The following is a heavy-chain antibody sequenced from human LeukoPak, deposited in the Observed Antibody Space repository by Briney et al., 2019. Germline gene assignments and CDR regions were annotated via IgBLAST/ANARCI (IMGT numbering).Heavy chain of an antibody. Sequence: SETLSLTCGVSGGSISSRTYYWGWFRQPPGKGLEWIGSISYSGSTYYNPSLKSRVTISVDTSKNQFSLKLSSVTAADTAVYYCARQDYYDILTGLHWFDPWGQGTLVTVSS. J-gene: IGHJ5*02. D-gene: IGHD3-9*01. CDR1: GGSISSRTYY. V-gene: IGHV4-39*01. CDR2: ISYSGST. CDR3: ARQDYYDILTGLHWFDP.